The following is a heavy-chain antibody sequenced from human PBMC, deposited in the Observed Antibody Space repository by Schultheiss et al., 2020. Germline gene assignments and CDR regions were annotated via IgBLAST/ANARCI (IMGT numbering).Heavy chain of an antibody. D-gene: IGHD3-3*01. V-gene: IGHV3-48*03. CDR3: ARDSNGRDFWSGYYKLDAFDI. CDR1: GFTFSSYE. J-gene: IGHJ3*02. CDR2: ISSSGSTI. Sequence: GGSLRLSCAASGFTFSSYEMNWVRQAPGKGLEWVSYISSSGSTIYYADSVKGRFTISRDNAKNSLYLQMNSLRAEDTAVYYCARDSNGRDFWSGYYKLDAFDIWGQGTMVTVSS.